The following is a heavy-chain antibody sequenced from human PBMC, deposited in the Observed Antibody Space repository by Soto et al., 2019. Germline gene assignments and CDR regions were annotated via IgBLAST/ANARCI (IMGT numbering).Heavy chain of an antibody. Sequence: QVQLQESGPGLVKPSETLSLTCTVSGDSISSYYWSWIRQPPGKGLEWVGYIYHTGSTNYNPSLKSRVTISIDTSKTQFSLKVRSVTAADTAVYYCARGTGEGGYTYGHLTDFWGQGALVTVSS. V-gene: IGHV4-59*01. J-gene: IGHJ4*02. CDR3: ARGTGEGGYTYGHLTDF. D-gene: IGHD5-18*01. CDR2: IYHTGST. CDR1: GDSISSYY.